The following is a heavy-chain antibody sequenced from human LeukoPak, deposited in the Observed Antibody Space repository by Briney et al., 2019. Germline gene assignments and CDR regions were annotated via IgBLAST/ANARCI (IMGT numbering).Heavy chain of an antibody. Sequence: GGSLRLSCAASGFTFSSYSMNWVRQAPGKGLEWVSSISSSSSYIYYADSVKGRFTISRDNAKNSLYLQMNSLRAEDTAVYYCARERYSSGLSAVVPDYWGQGTLVTVSS. CDR1: GFTFSSYS. CDR2: ISSSSSYI. V-gene: IGHV3-21*01. CDR3: ARERYSSGLSAVVPDY. J-gene: IGHJ4*02. D-gene: IGHD6-25*01.